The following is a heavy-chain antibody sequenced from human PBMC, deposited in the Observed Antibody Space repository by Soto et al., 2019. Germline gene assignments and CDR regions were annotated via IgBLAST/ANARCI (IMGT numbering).Heavy chain of an antibody. CDR2: ISGSGGST. V-gene: IGHV3-23*01. CDR3: AKDLGNSGSYPFDY. D-gene: IGHD1-26*01. Sequence: GGSLRLSCAASGFTFSNYAMSWVRQAPGKGLEWVSAISGSGGSTYYADSVKGRFTISRDNSKNTLFLQMNSLRAEDTAVYYCAKDLGNSGSYPFDYWGQGTLVTVSS. J-gene: IGHJ4*02. CDR1: GFTFSNYA.